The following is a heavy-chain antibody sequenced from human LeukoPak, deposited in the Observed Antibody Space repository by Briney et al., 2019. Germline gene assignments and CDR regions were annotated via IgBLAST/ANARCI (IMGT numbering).Heavy chain of an antibody. V-gene: IGHV4-34*01. D-gene: IGHD1-26*01. CDR2: INHSGST. Sequence: KPSETLSLTCAVYGGSFSGYYWSWIRQPPGKGLEWIGEINHSGSTNYNPSLKSRVTISVDTSKNQFSLKLSSVTAADTAVYYCASTTSYYYYYYYMDVWGKGTTATVSS. CDR3: ASTTSYYYYYYYMDV. CDR1: GGSFSGYY. J-gene: IGHJ6*03.